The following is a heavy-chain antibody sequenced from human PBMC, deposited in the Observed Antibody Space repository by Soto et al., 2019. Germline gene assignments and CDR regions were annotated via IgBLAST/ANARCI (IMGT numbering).Heavy chain of an antibody. CDR2: IRGKSRNYAT. V-gene: IGHV3-73*01. CDR1: DFTFGDSA. Sequence: EVQLVESGGGLVQPGGSLQLSCAASDFTFGDSAVHWIRQASGNGLEWVGRIRGKSRNYATGYAASVKGRFTISRDDSRNTAYLQQHSLRAADAAVAYCAYDLHSALDIWGQGTLVTVSS. D-gene: IGHD1-1*01. CDR3: AYDLHSALDI. J-gene: IGHJ1*01.